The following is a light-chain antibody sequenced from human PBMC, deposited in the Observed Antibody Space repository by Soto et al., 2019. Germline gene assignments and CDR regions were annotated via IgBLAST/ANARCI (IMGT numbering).Light chain of an antibody. CDR1: SSDVGGYNY. CDR2: DVS. CDR3: SSYTSSSTLV. J-gene: IGLJ1*01. Sequence: QSVLTQPASVTGSPGQSITISCNRTSSDVGGYNYVSWYQQHPGKAPKLMIYDVSNRPSGVSNRFSGSKSGNTASLTISGLQAEDGADYYCSSYTSSSTLVFGTGTKVTVL. V-gene: IGLV2-14*01.